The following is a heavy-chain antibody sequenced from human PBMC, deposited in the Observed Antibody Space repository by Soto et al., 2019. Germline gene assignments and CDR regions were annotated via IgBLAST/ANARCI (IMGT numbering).Heavy chain of an antibody. J-gene: IGHJ3*02. V-gene: IGHV4-59*01. CDR2: IYYSGST. CDR1: GGSISSYY. Sequence: SESLSLTCTVSGGSISSYYWSWIRQPPGKGLEWIGYIYYSGSTNYNPSLKSRVTISVDTSKNQFSLKLSSVTAADTAVYYCARDPRGYCSSTSCWDAFDIWGQGTMVTVS. CDR3: ARDPRGYCSSTSCWDAFDI. D-gene: IGHD2-2*01.